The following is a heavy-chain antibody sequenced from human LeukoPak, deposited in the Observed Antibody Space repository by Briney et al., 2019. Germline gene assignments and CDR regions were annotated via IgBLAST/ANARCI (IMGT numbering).Heavy chain of an antibody. CDR1: GGSISSGGYS. CDR3: ARNTSSGCSSTSCYFLPDAFDI. V-gene: IGHV4-30-4*07. CDR2: IYYSGST. D-gene: IGHD2-2*01. Sequence: PSETLSLTCAVSGGSISSGGYSWSWIRQPPGKGLEWIGYIYYSGSTYYNPSLKSRVTISVDTSKNQFSLKLSSVTAADTAVYYCARNTSSGCSSTSCYFLPDAFDIWGQGTMVTVSS. J-gene: IGHJ3*02.